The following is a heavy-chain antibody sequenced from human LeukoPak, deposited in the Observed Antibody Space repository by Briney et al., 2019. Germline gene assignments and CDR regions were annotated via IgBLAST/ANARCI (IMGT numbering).Heavy chain of an antibody. J-gene: IGHJ4*02. CDR1: GYTFTSYD. V-gene: IGHV1-8*03. CDR2: MSPNSGNT. Sequence: ASVKVSCKASGYTFTSYDINWVRQATGQGLEWMGWMSPNSGNTGYAQKFQGRVTITRNTSISTAYMELSSLRSEDTAVYYCARVSSRCSSTSCYDVLDYWGQGTLVTVSS. D-gene: IGHD2-2*01. CDR3: ARVSSRCSSTSCYDVLDY.